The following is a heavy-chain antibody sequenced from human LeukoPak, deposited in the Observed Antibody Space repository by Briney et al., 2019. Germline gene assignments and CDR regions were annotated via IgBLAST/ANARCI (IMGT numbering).Heavy chain of an antibody. V-gene: IGHV4-59*01. CDR1: GGSFSGYY. CDR3: ARYLPPHYYDSSHAFDI. Sequence: PSETLSLTCAVYGGSFSGYYWSWIRQPPGKGLEWIGYIYYSGSTNYNPSLKSRVTISVDTSKNQFSLKLSSVTAADTAVYYCARYLPPHYYDSSHAFDIWGQGTMVTVSS. J-gene: IGHJ3*02. CDR2: IYYSGST. D-gene: IGHD3-22*01.